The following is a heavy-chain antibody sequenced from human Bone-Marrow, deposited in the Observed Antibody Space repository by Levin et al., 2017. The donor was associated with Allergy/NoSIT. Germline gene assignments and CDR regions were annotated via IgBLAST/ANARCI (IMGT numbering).Heavy chain of an antibody. J-gene: IGHJ4*02. CDR1: GFTFRNYA. CDR2: ISLDGNTQ. D-gene: IGHD2-15*01. Sequence: LSLTCAVSGFTFRNYAMHWVRQAPGRGLEWVAFISLDGNTQYYADSVKGRFTVSRDNSNNTLHLQMNSLREEDTAIYYCAKDTYTCSGGSCYFFDYWGQGALVTVSS. CDR3: AKDTYTCSGGSCYFFDY. V-gene: IGHV3-30*18.